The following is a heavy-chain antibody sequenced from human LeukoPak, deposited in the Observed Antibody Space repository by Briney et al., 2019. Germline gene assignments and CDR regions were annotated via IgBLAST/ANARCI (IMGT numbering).Heavy chain of an antibody. CDR1: GYSFTSYW. D-gene: IGHD5-12*01. CDR3: ARRGYSGYSPLDS. Sequence: GESLKISCKGSGYSFTSYWIGWVRQMPGKGLEWMGIIYPGDSDTTYSPSFQGQVTISADKSISTAYLQWSSLKASDTAIYYCARRGYSGYSPLDSWGQGTLVFVSS. CDR2: IYPGDSDT. V-gene: IGHV5-51*01. J-gene: IGHJ4*02.